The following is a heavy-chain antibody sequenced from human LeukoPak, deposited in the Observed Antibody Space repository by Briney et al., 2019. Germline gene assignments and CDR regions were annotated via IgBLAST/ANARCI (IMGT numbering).Heavy chain of an antibody. J-gene: IGHJ4*02. V-gene: IGHV1-8*03. Sequence: EASVKVSCKASGYTFTSYDINWVRQATGQGLEWMGWMNPNSGNTGYAQKFQGRVTITRNTSISTAYMELSSLRSEDTAVYYCARGEIAAAGSYDYWGQGTLVTVSS. CDR2: MNPNSGNT. CDR3: ARGEIAAAGSYDY. CDR1: GYTFTSYD. D-gene: IGHD6-13*01.